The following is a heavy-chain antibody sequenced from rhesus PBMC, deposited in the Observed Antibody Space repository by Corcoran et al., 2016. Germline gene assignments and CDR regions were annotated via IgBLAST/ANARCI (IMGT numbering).Heavy chain of an antibody. CDR2: IHPNTGGT. Sequence: QVQLVQSGAEVKKPGSSVKVSCKASGYPFTDYYMHWVRQTPGQGLEWVAEIHPNTGGTNHAQKCQGGVTMTRDTSTRTAYMALGGLRSECTAVYYCRRCDTVISGAPHWGQGFLVTVSS. J-gene: IGHJ4*01. V-gene: IGHV1-138*01. CDR1: GYPFTDYY. CDR3: RRCDTVISGAPH. D-gene: IGHD5-12*01.